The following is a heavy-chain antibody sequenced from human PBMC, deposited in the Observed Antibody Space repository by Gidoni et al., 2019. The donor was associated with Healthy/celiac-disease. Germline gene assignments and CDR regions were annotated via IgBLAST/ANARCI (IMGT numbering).Heavy chain of an antibody. J-gene: IGHJ3*01. CDR1: GFTFGDYA. CDR3: SRYTVGVIADAFDF. D-gene: IGHD2-21*01. V-gene: IGHV3-49*03. CDR2: IRRKAYGGTT. Sequence: EVQLVESGVGFVQPGRSLRLSCTGSGFTFGDYAMRWFRLAPGKGLEWGGCIRRKAYGGTTEYAASVKGRFTIAREDSKSIAYLQMNSLKTEDTAVYYCSRYTVGVIADAFDFWGQGTRVTVSA.